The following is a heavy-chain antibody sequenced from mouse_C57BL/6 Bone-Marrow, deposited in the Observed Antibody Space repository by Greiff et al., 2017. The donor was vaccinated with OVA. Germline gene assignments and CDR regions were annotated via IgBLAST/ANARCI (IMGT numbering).Heavy chain of an antibody. CDR1: GFTFSSYA. Sequence: EVKVVESGGGLVKPGGSLKLSCAASGFTFSSYAMSWVRQTPEKRLEWVATISDGGSYTYSPDNVKGRFTISRDNAKNNLYLQMSHLKSEDTAMYYCASLSTINYWGQGTTLTVSS. V-gene: IGHV5-4*03. CDR2: ISDGGSYT. J-gene: IGHJ2*01. CDR3: ASLSTINY. D-gene: IGHD2-1*01.